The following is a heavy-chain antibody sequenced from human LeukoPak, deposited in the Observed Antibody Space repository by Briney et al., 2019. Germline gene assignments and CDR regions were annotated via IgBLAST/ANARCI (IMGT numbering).Heavy chain of an antibody. D-gene: IGHD6-19*01. J-gene: IGHJ4*02. Sequence: SETLSLTCSVSRGSINGYYWSWIRQPPGKGLEWIGWINYSGATYFNPSLKSRALMSIDTSMNQLSLRLYSVTAADAAIYYCARHSSGWHLDFWGRGTLVTVPS. CDR2: INYSGAT. CDR3: ARHSSGWHLDF. V-gene: IGHV4-59*01. CDR1: RGSINGYY.